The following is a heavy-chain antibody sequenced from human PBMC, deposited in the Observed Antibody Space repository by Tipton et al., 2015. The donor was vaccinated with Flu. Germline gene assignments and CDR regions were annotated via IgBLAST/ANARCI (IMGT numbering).Heavy chain of an antibody. J-gene: IGHJ1*01. D-gene: IGHD1-26*01. CDR3: AKSGSYLEYLQH. V-gene: IGHV3-53*01. CDR2: IYSDGST. Sequence: AVSGFTVSSNYMSWVRQAPGKGLEWVSVIYSDGSTYYIDSVKGRFTISRDNSKNMLSLEMNSLRAEDTAVYYCAKSGSYLEYLQHWGQGTLVTVSS. CDR1: GFTVSSNY.